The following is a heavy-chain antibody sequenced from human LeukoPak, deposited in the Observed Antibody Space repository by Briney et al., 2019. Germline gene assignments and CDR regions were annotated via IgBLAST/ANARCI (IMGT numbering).Heavy chain of an antibody. V-gene: IGHV4-59*01. J-gene: IGHJ6*02. Sequence: SETLSLTCTVSGGFISTFYWSWIRQPPGKGLEWIGYVYYSGSTNYSPSLKSRVTISVDTPKNQFSLKLSSVTAAGTAVYYCARAHQNYYYGMDVWGQGTTVTVSS. CDR3: ARAHQNYYYGMDV. CDR2: VYYSGST. CDR1: GGFISTFY.